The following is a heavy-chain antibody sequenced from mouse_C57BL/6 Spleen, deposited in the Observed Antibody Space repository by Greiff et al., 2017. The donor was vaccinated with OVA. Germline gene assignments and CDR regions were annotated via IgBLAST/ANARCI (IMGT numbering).Heavy chain of an antibody. CDR2: INPNYGTT. Sequence: EVKLVESGPELVKPGASVKISCKASGYSFTDYNMNWVKQSNGKSLEWIGVINPNYGTTSYNQKFKGKATLTVDQSSSTAYMQLNSLTSEDSAVYYCARGSTTVVSPYVDYWGQGTTLTVSS. CDR1: GYSFTDYN. V-gene: IGHV1-39*01. CDR3: ARGSTTVVSPYVDY. J-gene: IGHJ2*01. D-gene: IGHD1-1*01.